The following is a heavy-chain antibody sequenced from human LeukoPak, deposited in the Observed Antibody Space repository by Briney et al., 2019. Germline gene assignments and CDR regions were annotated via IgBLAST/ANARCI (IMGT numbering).Heavy chain of an antibody. Sequence: SETLSLTCSVSGVSISTSSWSWIRQSPGQGLEWLGYVYNSGTTDYNPSLRGRLTLFMDTSNNEISLSLTSVTAGDSAIYYCARERGAEGFFDSWGQGTLVTVSS. CDR3: ARERGAEGFFDS. V-gene: IGHV4-59*01. CDR1: GVSISTSS. D-gene: IGHD4/OR15-4a*01. CDR2: VYNSGTT. J-gene: IGHJ4*02.